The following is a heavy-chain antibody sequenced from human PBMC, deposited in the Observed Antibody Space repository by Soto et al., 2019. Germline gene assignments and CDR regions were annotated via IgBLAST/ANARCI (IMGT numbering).Heavy chain of an antibody. D-gene: IGHD3-3*01. J-gene: IGHJ5*02. V-gene: IGHV3-23*01. CDR1: GFTFSSYA. CDR3: AKGARFLNLVGDWFDP. Sequence: QSGGSLRLSCAASGFTFSSYAMSWVRQAPGKGLEWVSAISGSGGSTYYADSVKGRFTISRDNSKNTMYLQMNSLRAEDTAVYYCAKGARFLNLVGDWFDPWDQGTLVTVSS. CDR2: ISGSGGST.